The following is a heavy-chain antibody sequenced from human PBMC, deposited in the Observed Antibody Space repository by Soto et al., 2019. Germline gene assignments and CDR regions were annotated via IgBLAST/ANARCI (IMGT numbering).Heavy chain of an antibody. Sequence: SVTLSLTCTVSGGSISSNSYYWAWIRQPPGKGLEWIGSIYYSGSTYYNPSLKSRVTISVDTSKNQFSLKLSSVTAADTAVYDWARQTRQRVVPAARDYYGMDGWRQGTTGIVSS. V-gene: IGHV4-39*01. CDR3: ARQTRQRVVPAARDYYGMDG. J-gene: IGHJ6*02. CDR1: GGSISSNSYY. CDR2: IYYSGST. D-gene: IGHD2-2*01.